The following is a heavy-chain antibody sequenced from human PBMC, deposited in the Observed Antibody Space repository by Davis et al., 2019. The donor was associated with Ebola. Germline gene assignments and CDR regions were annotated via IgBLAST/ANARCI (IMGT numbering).Heavy chain of an antibody. D-gene: IGHD2-2*03. CDR3: ARGRWILEVKGRIAWFDP. CDR1: GGSISSSSYY. Sequence: MPSETLSLTCTVSGGSISSSSYYWGWIRQPPGKGLEWIGSIYYSGSTYYNPSLKSRVTISVDTSKNQFSLKLSSVTAADPAVYYCARGRWILEVKGRIAWFDPWGQGTLVTVSS. V-gene: IGHV4-39*07. J-gene: IGHJ5*02. CDR2: IYYSGST.